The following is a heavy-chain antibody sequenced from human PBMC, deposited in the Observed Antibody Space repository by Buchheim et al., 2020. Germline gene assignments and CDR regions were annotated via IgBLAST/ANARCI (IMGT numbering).Heavy chain of an antibody. J-gene: IGHJ4*02. D-gene: IGHD1-26*01. CDR3: ARRGWEPYFDY. Sequence: QVQLQESGPGLVKPSETLSLTCTVSGGSISSYYWSWIRQPPGKGLEWIGYIYYSGCTNYNPSLKSRVTISVDTTKNQFSLKLSSVTAADTAVYYCARRGWEPYFDYWGQGTL. V-gene: IGHV4-59*08. CDR2: IYYSGCT. CDR1: GGSISSYY.